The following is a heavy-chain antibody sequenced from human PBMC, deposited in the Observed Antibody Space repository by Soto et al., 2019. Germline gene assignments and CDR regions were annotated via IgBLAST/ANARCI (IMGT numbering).Heavy chain of an antibody. CDR2: IIPIFGTA. V-gene: IGHV1-69*13. D-gene: IGHD6-13*01. Sequence: GASVKVSCKASGGTFSSYAISWVRQAPGQGLEWMGGIIPIFGTANYAQKFQGRVTITADESTSTAYMELSSLRSEDTAVYYCAREHIAAAGKTYSQHWGQGTLVTVSS. J-gene: IGHJ1*01. CDR1: GGTFSSYA. CDR3: AREHIAAAGKTYSQH.